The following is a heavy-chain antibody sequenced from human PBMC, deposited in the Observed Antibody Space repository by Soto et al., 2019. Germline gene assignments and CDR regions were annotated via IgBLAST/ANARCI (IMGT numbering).Heavy chain of an antibody. CDR1: GYTFNSYG. D-gene: IGHD3-16*01. CDR3: ARDWGGGGRGGGDS. CDR2: ISVYNGNT. V-gene: IGHV1-18*01. J-gene: IGHJ4*02. Sequence: QVQLVQSGGEVKKPGASVKVSCKTSGYTFNSYGMSWVRQAPGQGLEWMGWISVYNGNTIYAEKFQGRVTLTTDTSTGTAIMELRALGYADTAVSFCARDWGGGGRGGGDSWGQGTLVTVSS.